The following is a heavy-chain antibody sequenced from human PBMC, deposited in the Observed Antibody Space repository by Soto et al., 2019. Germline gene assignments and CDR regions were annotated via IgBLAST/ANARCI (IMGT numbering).Heavy chain of an antibody. D-gene: IGHD1-26*01. CDR1: GGSISSGGYY. Sequence: QVQLQESGPGLVKPSQTLSLTCTVSGGSISSGGYYWSWIRQHPGKGLEWIGYIYYSGSTYYNPSLKRGVTISVDTSKNQFSLKLSSVTAADTAVYYCASSAGGGHPIYNGFDPWGQGTLVTVSS. V-gene: IGHV4-31*03. CDR3: ASSAGGGHPIYNGFDP. J-gene: IGHJ5*02. CDR2: IYYSGST.